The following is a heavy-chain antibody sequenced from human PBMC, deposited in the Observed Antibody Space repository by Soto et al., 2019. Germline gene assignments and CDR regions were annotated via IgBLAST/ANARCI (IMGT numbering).Heavy chain of an antibody. D-gene: IGHD2-15*01. CDR2: IYYSGST. CDR3: ARVSQDIAMGNNWFDP. CDR1: GGSISSGGYY. V-gene: IGHV4-31*03. J-gene: IGHJ5*02. Sequence: QVQLQESGPGLVKPSQTLSLTCTVSGGSISSGGYYWSWIRQHPGKGLEWIGYIYYSGSTYYNPSLQSRVTISVDTSKNQVPLKLSSVTAADTAVYYCARVSQDIAMGNNWFDPWGQGTLVTVSS.